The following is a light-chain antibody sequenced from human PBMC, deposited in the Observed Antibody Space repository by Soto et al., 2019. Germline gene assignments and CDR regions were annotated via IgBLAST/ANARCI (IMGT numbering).Light chain of an antibody. Sequence: EIALTQSPGTLSLSPLDSATFFCSRSQTVISDYLTWYQQTPGQAPRLLIYGASSRATDTPDRFSGRGSGTDFSLTISRLEPGDFAVYYCQVYGNSMWTFGQGTKVDI. J-gene: IGKJ1*01. CDR3: QVYGNSMWT. CDR2: GAS. CDR1: QTVISDY. V-gene: IGKV3-20*01.